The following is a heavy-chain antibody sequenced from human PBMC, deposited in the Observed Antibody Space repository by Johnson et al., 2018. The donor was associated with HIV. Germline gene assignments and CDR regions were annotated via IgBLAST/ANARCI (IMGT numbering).Heavy chain of an antibody. J-gene: IGHJ3*01. CDR3: ARGGIEYNSPLGVGYAFDV. Sequence: QMLLVESGGGVVQPGRSLRLSCAASGFTFRSYPMHWVRQAPGKGLEWVAFISYDGSKKFYADSVKGRFTISRDNSKNTLFLQMNSLRAEDTALYYSARGGIEYNSPLGVGYAFDVWGQGTMVTVSS. V-gene: IGHV3-30*04. CDR1: GFTFRSYP. D-gene: IGHD6-6*01. CDR2: ISYDGSKK.